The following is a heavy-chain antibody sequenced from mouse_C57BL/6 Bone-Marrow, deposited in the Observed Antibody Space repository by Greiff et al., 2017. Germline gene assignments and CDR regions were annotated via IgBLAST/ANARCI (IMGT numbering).Heavy chain of an antibody. J-gene: IGHJ3*01. D-gene: IGHD1-1*01. CDR2: IYPRSGNT. V-gene: IGHV1-81*01. CDR3: AREGITPWFAY. Sequence: QVQLQESGAELARPGASVKLSCKASGYTFTSYGISWVKQRTGQGLEWIGEIYPRSGNTYYNEKFKGKATLSADKSSSTAYMELRSLTSEDSAVYFCAREGITPWFAYWGQGTLVTVSA. CDR1: GYTFTSYG.